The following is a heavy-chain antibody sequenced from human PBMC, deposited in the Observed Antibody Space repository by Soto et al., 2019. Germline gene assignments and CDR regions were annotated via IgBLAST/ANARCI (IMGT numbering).Heavy chain of an antibody. CDR2: IYYSGST. D-gene: IGHD3-9*01. J-gene: IGHJ4*02. CDR3: ARGPGVLRYFDWFPDKFDY. Sequence: SETLSLTCTVSGGSISSYYWSWIRQPPGKGLEWIGYIYYSGSTNYNPSLKSRVPISVDTSKNQFSLKLSSVTAADTAVYYCARGPGVLRYFDWFPDKFDYWGQGTLVTVSS. V-gene: IGHV4-59*01. CDR1: GGSISSYY.